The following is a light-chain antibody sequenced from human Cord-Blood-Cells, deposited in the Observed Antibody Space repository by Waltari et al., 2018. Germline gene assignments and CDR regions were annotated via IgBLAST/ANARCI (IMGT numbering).Light chain of an antibody. Sequence: HSAMTQPRSVSGSPGPSVTISCTGNSSDVGGYNYVSWYLQHPGKAPELMSYDVSKRPSGVPDRFSGSKSGNTASLTISGLQAEDEADYYCCSYAGSYTSYVFGTGTKVTVL. CDR2: DVS. J-gene: IGLJ1*01. CDR1: SSDVGGYNY. V-gene: IGLV2-11*01. CDR3: CSYAGSYTSYV.